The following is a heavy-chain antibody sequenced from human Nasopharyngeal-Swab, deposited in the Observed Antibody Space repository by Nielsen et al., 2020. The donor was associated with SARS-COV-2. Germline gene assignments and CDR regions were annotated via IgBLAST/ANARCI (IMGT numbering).Heavy chain of an antibody. CDR1: GFTFSSYW. D-gene: IGHD3-10*01. Sequence: GESLKISCAASGFTFSSYWMSWVRQAPGKGLEWVANIKQDGSEKYYVDSVKGRFTISRDNAKNSLYLQMNSLRAEDTVVCYCARDRYYYGSGSLDYWDQGTLVTVSS. V-gene: IGHV3-7*01. CDR2: IKQDGSEK. J-gene: IGHJ4*02. CDR3: ARDRYYYGSGSLDY.